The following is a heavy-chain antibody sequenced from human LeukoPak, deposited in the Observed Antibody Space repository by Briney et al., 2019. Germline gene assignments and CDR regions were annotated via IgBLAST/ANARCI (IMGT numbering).Heavy chain of an antibody. V-gene: IGHV4-61*02. CDR2: ISSSGST. CDR3: ARGPYAYDSSGAFDI. Sequence: SETLSLTCTVSGDSISSGDYYWSWLRQPAGKGLEWIGRISSSGSTNYNPSLKSRVTISVDTSKNQFSLKLSSVTAADTPVYFCARGPYAYDSSGAFDIWGQGTMVTVSS. J-gene: IGHJ3*02. CDR1: GDSISSGDYY. D-gene: IGHD3-22*01.